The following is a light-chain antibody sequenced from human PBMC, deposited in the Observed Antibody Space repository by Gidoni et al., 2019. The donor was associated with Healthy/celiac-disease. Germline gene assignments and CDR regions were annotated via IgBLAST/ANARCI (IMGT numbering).Light chain of an antibody. CDR3: QQYNNWTPIT. CDR2: GAS. V-gene: IGKV3-15*01. CDR1: KSVSSN. Sequence: EIVMTQSPATLSVSPGERATLSCRASKSVSSNLAWYQQKPGQAPRLLIYGASTRATGTPARFSGSGSGTEFTLTISSLQSEDFAVYYCQQYNNWTPITFGQGTRLEIK. J-gene: IGKJ5*01.